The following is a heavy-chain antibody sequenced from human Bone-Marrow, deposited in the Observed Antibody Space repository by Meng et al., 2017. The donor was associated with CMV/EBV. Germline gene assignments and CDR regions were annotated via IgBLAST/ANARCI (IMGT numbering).Heavy chain of an antibody. CDR2: IKSKTDGGTT. V-gene: IGHV3-15*01. D-gene: IGHD5-12*01. CDR3: TTSGLFSGYGIDY. Sequence: SGVTFSNAWMRWVRQAPGKGLEWVGRIKSKTDGGTTDYAAPVKGRFTISREDSKNTLYLQMNSLKSEDSAVYYCTTSGLFSGYGIDYWGQGTLVTVSS. CDR1: GVTFSNAW. J-gene: IGHJ4*02.